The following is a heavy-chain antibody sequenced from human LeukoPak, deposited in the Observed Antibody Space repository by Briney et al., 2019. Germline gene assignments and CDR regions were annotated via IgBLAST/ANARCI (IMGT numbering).Heavy chain of an antibody. D-gene: IGHD2-15*01. CDR1: GFTFNTYW. CDR2: VSSSSSYI. V-gene: IGHV3-21*01. CDR3: ARARRDIVVVVAAPLDY. Sequence: GGSLRLSCAASGFTFNTYWMAWVRQAPGKGLEWVSSVSSSSSYIYYADSVKGRFTISRDNAKNSLYLQMNSLRAEDTAVYYCARARRDIVVVVAAPLDYWGQGTLVTVSS. J-gene: IGHJ4*02.